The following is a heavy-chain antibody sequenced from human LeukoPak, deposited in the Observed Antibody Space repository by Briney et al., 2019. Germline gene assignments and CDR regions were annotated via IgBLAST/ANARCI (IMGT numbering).Heavy chain of an antibody. CDR1: GGTFSSYA. Sequence: SVKVSCKASGGTFSSYAISWVRQAPGQGLEWMGGIIPIFGTANYAQKFQGRVTITADESTSTAYMELSSLRSEDTAVYYCARIVHSSGWYRRGNYMDVWGKGTTVTISS. CDR2: IIPIFGTA. J-gene: IGHJ6*03. V-gene: IGHV1-69*13. D-gene: IGHD6-19*01. CDR3: ARIVHSSGWYRRGNYMDV.